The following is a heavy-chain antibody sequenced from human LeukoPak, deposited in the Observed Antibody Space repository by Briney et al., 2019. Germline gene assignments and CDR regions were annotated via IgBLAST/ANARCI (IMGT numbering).Heavy chain of an antibody. CDR1: GFTVSSNY. CDR2: IYSGGIT. Sequence: GGSLRLSCAASGFTVSSNYMSWVRQAPGKGLEWVSVIYSGGITYYADSVKGRFTISRDNSKNTLYLQMNSLRAEDTAVFYCRGSSGWPVLDYFDYWGQGTLVTVSS. V-gene: IGHV3-66*01. CDR3: RGSSGWPVLDYFDY. J-gene: IGHJ4*02. D-gene: IGHD6-19*01.